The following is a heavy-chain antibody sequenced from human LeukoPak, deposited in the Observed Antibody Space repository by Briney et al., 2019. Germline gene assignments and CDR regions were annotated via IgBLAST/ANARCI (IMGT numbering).Heavy chain of an antibody. CDR3: ARTIYYYESTSYFSDAFDV. J-gene: IGHJ3*01. V-gene: IGHV3-23*01. CDR2: ISGSGGNT. D-gene: IGHD3-22*01. Sequence: GGSLRLSCAASGFTFSSYALSWVRQAPGKGLEWVSAISGSGGNTYYADSVKGRFTISRDNSKNTLYLQMNRLRADDTAVYYCARTIYYYESTSYFSDAFDVWGQGTMVTVSS. CDR1: GFTFSSYA.